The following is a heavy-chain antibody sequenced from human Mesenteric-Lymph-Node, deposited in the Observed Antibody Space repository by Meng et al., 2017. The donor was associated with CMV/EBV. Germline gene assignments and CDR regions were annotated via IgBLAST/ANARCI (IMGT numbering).Heavy chain of an antibody. CDR2: IYWDDDK. CDR1: GFSLSTSGMS. Sequence: TCTFSGFSLSTSGMSVGWIRQPPGKALEWLAIIYWDDDKRYRPSLKSRLTVTKDTSKNQVVLTTTNMDPVDTATYYCAHRKEVSCFDSWGQGTLVTVSS. CDR3: AHRKEVSCFDS. D-gene: IGHD2-15*01. J-gene: IGHJ4*02. V-gene: IGHV2-5*02.